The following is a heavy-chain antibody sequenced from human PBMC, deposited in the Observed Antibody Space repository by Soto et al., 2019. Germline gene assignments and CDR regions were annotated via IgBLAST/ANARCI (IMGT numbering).Heavy chain of an antibody. CDR3: DRDVLHTTVDYYFDY. CDR1: GVSISSGDFY. J-gene: IGHJ4*02. CDR2: IYHTGSS. D-gene: IGHD4-17*01. V-gene: IGHV4-30-4*01. Sequence: SETLSLTCTVSGVSISSGDFYWSWIRQPPGKGLEWIGYIYHTGSSQYHPSLRGRVAFSMDTSKNQFSLELRSVTAADTAMYYCDRDVLHTTVDYYFDYWGQGSMVTVYS.